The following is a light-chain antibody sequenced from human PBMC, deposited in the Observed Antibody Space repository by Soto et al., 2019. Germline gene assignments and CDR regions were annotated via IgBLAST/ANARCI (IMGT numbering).Light chain of an antibody. CDR2: DGS. CDR3: SSYAGSYTYV. V-gene: IGLV2-11*01. J-gene: IGLJ1*01. CDR1: SSYVGIYEY. Sequence: QSVLSQPASLSVSPGQSVTICRTGTSSYVGIYEYVSWHQQPPGKAPRLILNDGSKWPSRIPSRCSGCKSGNTASLTISGLQAEDEADHYCSSYAGSYTYVFGSGTKVTVL.